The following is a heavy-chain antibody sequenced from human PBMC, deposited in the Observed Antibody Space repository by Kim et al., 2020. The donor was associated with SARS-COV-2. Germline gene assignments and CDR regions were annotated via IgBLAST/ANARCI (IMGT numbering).Heavy chain of an antibody. CDR3: AKWRGAQSEFDF. Sequence: YLDAVQGRFTISRENTKNTVFLQMNSLRAADTALYYCAKWRGAQSEFDFWGQGTRVTVSS. J-gene: IGHJ4*02. D-gene: IGHD1-26*01. V-gene: IGHV3-7*01.